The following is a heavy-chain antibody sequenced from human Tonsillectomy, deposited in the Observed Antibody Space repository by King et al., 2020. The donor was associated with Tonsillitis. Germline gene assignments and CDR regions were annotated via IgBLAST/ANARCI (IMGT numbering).Heavy chain of an antibody. J-gene: IGHJ4*02. D-gene: IGHD3-22*01. CDR2: ISYDGSNK. Sequence: VQLVESGGGVVQPGRSLRLSCAASGFTFSSYGMHWVRQAPGKGLEWVAVISYDGSNKYYADSVKGRFTISRDNSKNTLYLQMNSLRAEDPAVYYWASRYDSSGYYYAPHFDYWGQGTLVTVSS. CDR3: ASRYDSSGYYYAPHFDY. V-gene: IGHV3-30*03. CDR1: GFTFSSYG.